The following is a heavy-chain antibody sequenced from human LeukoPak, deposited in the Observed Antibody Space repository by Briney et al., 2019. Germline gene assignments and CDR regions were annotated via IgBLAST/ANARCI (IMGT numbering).Heavy chain of an antibody. J-gene: IGHJ4*02. D-gene: IGHD6-19*01. CDR1: GFSISSGYY. CDR2: IYHSGST. V-gene: IGHV4-38-2*02. Sequence: SETLSLTCTISGFSISSGYYWGWIRQPPGKGLEWIGGIYHSGSTYYNPSLKSRVTISLDTSENQFSLKLSSVTAADTAVYYCARDLYSSGWGYFDYWGQGTLVTVSS. CDR3: ARDLYSSGWGYFDY.